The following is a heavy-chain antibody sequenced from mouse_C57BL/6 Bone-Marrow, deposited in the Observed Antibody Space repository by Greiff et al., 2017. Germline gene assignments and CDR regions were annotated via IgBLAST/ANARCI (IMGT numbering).Heavy chain of an antibody. V-gene: IGHV1-69*01. CDR3: ARDYCGSRDWYFDV. CDR2: IDPSDSYT. Sequence: QVQLQQPGAELVMPGASVKLSCKASGYTFTSYWMHWVKQRPGQGLEWIGEIDPSDSYTNYNQKFKGKSTLTVDKSSSTAYMQLSSLTSEDSAVYYCARDYCGSRDWYFDVWGTGTTVTVSS. J-gene: IGHJ1*03. CDR1: GYTFTSYW. D-gene: IGHD1-1*01.